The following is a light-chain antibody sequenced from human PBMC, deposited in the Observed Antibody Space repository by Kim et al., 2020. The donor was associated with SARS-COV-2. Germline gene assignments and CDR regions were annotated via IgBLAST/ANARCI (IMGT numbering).Light chain of an antibody. V-gene: IGKV4-1*01. CDR2: WAS. CDR1: QSVLYSSNNKNY. Sequence: DIVMTQYPDSLAVSLGERATINCKSSQSVLYSSNNKNYLAWYQQKPGQPPKLLIYWASTRESGVPDRFSGSGSGTDFSLTISSLQAEDVAVYYCQQYSDTPRTFGQGTKEEIK. CDR3: QQYSDTPRT. J-gene: IGKJ1*01.